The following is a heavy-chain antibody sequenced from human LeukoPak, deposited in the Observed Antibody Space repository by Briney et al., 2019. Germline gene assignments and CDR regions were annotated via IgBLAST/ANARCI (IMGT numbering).Heavy chain of an antibody. CDR3: ASPKQWRNVFDI. CDR1: GYTFTSYD. J-gene: IGHJ3*02. D-gene: IGHD6-19*01. CDR2: INPNSGDA. Sequence: ASVKVSCKASGYTFTSYDINWVRQATGQGLEWMGWINPNSGDAHYAQKFQSRVTMTRDTSISTAYMELTRLRSDDTAVYYCASPKQWRNVFDIWGQGTMVTVSS. V-gene: IGHV1-2*02.